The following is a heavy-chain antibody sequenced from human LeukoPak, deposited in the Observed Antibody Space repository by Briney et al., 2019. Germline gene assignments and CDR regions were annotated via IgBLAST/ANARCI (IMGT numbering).Heavy chain of an antibody. J-gene: IGHJ4*02. V-gene: IGHV3-48*01. CDR2: ISSSSSTK. CDR1: GFTFSRYS. Sequence: GSLRLSCAASGFTFSRYSLNWVRQAPGKGLEWISYISSSSSTKYYADSVQGRFSISRDNAKNSLYLQMNSLRAEGTGVYYCAREYYGDFFFDHWGQGTLVTVSS. CDR3: AREYYGDFFFDH. D-gene: IGHD4-17*01.